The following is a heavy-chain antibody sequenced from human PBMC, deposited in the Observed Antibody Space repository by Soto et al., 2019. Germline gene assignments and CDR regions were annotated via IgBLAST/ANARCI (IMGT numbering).Heavy chain of an antibody. J-gene: IGHJ6*02. CDR3: ARDRSAGNYFYYGMEV. D-gene: IGHD1-1*01. Sequence: GGSLRLSCAASGLTFNRNGMHLVRQAPGKGLEWVAVIWYDGSKEYYSDSVKGRFTISRDNSKNMLYLQMNSVRVEDTAVYFCARDRSAGNYFYYGMEVWGQGTTVTVSS. CDR2: IWYDGSKE. CDR1: GLTFNRNG. V-gene: IGHV3-33*01.